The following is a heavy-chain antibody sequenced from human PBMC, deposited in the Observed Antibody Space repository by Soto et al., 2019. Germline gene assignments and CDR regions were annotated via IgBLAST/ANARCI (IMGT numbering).Heavy chain of an antibody. Sequence: SLRLSCAASGFTFSSYAMHWVRQAPGKGLEWVAVISYDGSNKYYADSVKGRFTISRDNSKNTLYLQMNSLRAEDTAVYYCARLYNSALQARPYGMGVWGQGTTVTVSS. CDR3: ARLYNSALQARPYGMGV. V-gene: IGHV3-30-3*01. J-gene: IGHJ6*02. D-gene: IGHD3-16*01. CDR2: ISYDGSNK. CDR1: GFTFSSYA.